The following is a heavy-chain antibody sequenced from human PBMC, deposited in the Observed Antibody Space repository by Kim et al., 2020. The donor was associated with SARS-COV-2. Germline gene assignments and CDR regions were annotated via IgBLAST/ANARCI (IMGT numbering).Heavy chain of an antibody. CDR2: IKQDGSEK. CDR1: GFTFSSYW. V-gene: IGHV3-7*04. J-gene: IGHJ6*02. Sequence: GGSLRLSCAASGFTFSSYWMSWVRQAPGKGLEWVANIKQDGSEKDYVDSVKGRLTISRDNTKNSLYLQMNSLRVDDTAVYYCARGRGLDVWGQGTTVTVS. CDR3: ARGRGLDV.